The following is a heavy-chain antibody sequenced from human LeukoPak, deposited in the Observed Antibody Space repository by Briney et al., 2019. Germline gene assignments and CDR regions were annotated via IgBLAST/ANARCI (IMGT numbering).Heavy chain of an antibody. D-gene: IGHD2-21*01. CDR2: MNPKSGDA. CDR3: ARGPFGNCGGGPCHFRDIDNWYDP. J-gene: IGHJ5*02. V-gene: IGHV1-8*03. Sequence: ASVKVSCKACGYTLTTYDINWVRQAAGQGFEGMGWMNPKSGDAGYADKFQGRVAITRDTSINTAYLELSALTSDDTAVYYCARGPFGNCGGGPCHFRDIDNWYDPWGQGTLVTVSS. CDR1: GYTLTTYD.